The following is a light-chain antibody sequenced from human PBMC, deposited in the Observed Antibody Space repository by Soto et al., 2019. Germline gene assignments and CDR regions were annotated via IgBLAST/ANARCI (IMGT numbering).Light chain of an antibody. J-gene: IGKJ1*01. CDR2: GAS. CDR3: QQYGSSPWT. V-gene: IGKV3-20*01. CDR1: QRVSSSY. Sequence: EIVLTQSPGTLSLSPGERAPLSCRASQRVSSSYLAWYQQKPGQAPRLLIYGASSRATGIPDRFSGSGSGTDFTLTISRLEPEEFAVYYCQQYGSSPWTFGQGTKVEIK.